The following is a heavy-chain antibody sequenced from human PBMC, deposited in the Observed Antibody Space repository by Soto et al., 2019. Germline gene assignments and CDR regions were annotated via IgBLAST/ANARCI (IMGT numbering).Heavy chain of an antibody. CDR2: VSAYNGAT. CDR1: GDTFTTYS. CDR3: ARDQYWNYGGY. Sequence: GASVKVSCKASGDTFTTYSFTWIRQAPGQGPEWMGWVSAYNGATYLAQKFQDRLTVTTDTSTTTSYMELRSLTSDDTAVYYCARDQYWNYGGYWGQGTLVTVSS. J-gene: IGHJ4*02. V-gene: IGHV1-18*01. D-gene: IGHD2-15*01.